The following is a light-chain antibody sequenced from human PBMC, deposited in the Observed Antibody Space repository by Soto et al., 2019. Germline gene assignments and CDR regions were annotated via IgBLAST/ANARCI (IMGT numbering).Light chain of an antibody. CDR3: QQYYNWPYT. CDR2: TAS. J-gene: IGKJ2*01. CDR1: QSVSSN. Sequence: DIFMTQSPATLSVAPGERVTFSCRASQSVSSNLAWYQQKPGQAPRLLFYTASTRATGVPARFSGSGSGTEFTLTISSLQSEDFAIYYCQQYYNWPYTFGQGTKVDIK. V-gene: IGKV3-15*01.